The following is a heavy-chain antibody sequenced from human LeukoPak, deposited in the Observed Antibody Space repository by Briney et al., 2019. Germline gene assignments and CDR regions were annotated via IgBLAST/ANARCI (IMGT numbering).Heavy chain of an antibody. CDR3: AREGLLDQLGFDP. CDR2: ISSSSSYI. J-gene: IGHJ5*02. CDR1: GFTFISYS. D-gene: IGHD1/OR15-1a*01. Sequence: PGGSLRLSCAASGFTFISYSMNWVRQAPGKGLEWVSSISSSSSYIYYADSVKGRFTISRDNAKNSLYLQMNSLRAEDTAVYYCAREGLLDQLGFDPWGQGTLVTVSS. V-gene: IGHV3-21*01.